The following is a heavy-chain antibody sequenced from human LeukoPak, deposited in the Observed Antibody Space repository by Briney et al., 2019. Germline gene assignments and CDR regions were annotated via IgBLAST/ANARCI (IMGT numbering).Heavy chain of an antibody. Sequence: SETLSLTCAVYGGSFSGYYWSWIRQPPVKGLEWIGEINHSGSTNYNPSLKSRVTISVDTSKNQFSLKLSSVTAADTAVYYCAGGEVVTALDYWGQGTLVTVSS. CDR3: AGGEVVTALDY. CDR1: GGSFSGYY. CDR2: INHSGST. V-gene: IGHV4-34*01. J-gene: IGHJ4*02. D-gene: IGHD2-21*02.